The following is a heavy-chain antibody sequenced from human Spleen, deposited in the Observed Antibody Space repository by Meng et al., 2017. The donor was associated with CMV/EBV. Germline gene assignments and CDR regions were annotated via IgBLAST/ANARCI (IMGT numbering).Heavy chain of an antibody. J-gene: IGHJ4*02. CDR2: VLPVLGMT. Sequence: KTSRGNFNTYTVYWVRQAPGQGLEWMGRVLPVLGMTNYAQKFQGRLTITADLSTTTAFMELRGLRSEDTAIYYCASFVTTRRIADYWGQGTLVTVSS. V-gene: IGHV1-69*02. CDR1: RGNFNTYT. CDR3: ASFVTTRRIADY. D-gene: IGHD1-1*01.